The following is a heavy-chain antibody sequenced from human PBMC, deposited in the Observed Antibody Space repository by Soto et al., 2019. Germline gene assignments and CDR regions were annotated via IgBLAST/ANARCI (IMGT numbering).Heavy chain of an antibody. CDR1: GFTFSSDW. Sequence: EVQLVESGGGLVQPGGSLRLSCAASGFTFSSDWMSWVRQAPGKGLEWVANIKQDESEKDYVDSVKGRFTISRDNAKKSLYREMNSLRAEDTAVYYCARGVRFQGRVYYLDFWGQGTLVTVSS. V-gene: IGHV3-7*01. CDR2: IKQDESEK. D-gene: IGHD3-10*01. CDR3: ARGVRFQGRVYYLDF. J-gene: IGHJ4*02.